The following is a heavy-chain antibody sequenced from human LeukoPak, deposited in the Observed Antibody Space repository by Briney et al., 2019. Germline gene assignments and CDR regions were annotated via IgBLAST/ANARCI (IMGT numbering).Heavy chain of an antibody. CDR1: GYTFIGDN. CDR3: AREHETSLFGVGYDY. V-gene: IGHV1-2*02. J-gene: IGHJ4*02. Sequence: GASVKVSCKASGYTFIGDNIHWVRQAPGQRLEWMGWINPHTGVTDYAQKFQGRVTMTRDTSISTAYMELNRLRSDDTALYYCAREHETSLFGVGYDYWGQGTQVTVSS. D-gene: IGHD3-3*01. CDR2: INPHTGVT.